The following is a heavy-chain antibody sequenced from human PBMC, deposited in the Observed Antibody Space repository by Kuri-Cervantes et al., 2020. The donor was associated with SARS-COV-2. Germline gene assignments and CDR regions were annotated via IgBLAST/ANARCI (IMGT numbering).Heavy chain of an antibody. V-gene: IGHV3-53*01. CDR2: IYSAGNT. D-gene: IGHD5-24*01. J-gene: IGHJ4*02. CDR3: ARVDMATQIDY. Sequence: GGSMRPACATYGFTASRDCMSWVRQAPGKGLEWVSLIYSAGNTYYAASLKGRFTIPRNDSNNTLYLQMNSLRAEDTAVYYCARVDMATQIDYWGQGTLVTVSS. CDR1: GFTASRDC.